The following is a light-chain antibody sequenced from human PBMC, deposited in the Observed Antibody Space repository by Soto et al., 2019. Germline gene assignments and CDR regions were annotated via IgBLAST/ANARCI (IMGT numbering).Light chain of an antibody. CDR2: GAS. CDR1: QSVSSNF. Sequence: EIVLTQSPGTLSLSPGERATLTRRASQSVSSNFLAWYQEKPGQAPRLIIYGASSRATGIPDRFSGSGAGIDFTLTISRLEPEDFAVYYCRQYGYSLGFAFGGGTKVDIK. CDR3: RQYGYSLGFA. V-gene: IGKV3-20*01. J-gene: IGKJ4*01.